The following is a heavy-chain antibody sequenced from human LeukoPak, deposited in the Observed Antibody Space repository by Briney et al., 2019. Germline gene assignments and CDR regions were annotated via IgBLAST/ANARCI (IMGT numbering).Heavy chain of an antibody. CDR2: IYYSGST. CDR3: ARTFSESYYYYGMDV. V-gene: IGHV4-59*01. CDR1: GGSISSYY. D-gene: IGHD1-26*01. J-gene: IGHJ6*02. Sequence: PSETLSLTCTVSGGSISSYYWSWIRQPPGKGLEWIGYIYYSGSTNYNPSLKSRVTISVDTSKNQFSLKLSSVTAADTAVYYCARTFSESYYYYGMDVWGQGTTVTVSS.